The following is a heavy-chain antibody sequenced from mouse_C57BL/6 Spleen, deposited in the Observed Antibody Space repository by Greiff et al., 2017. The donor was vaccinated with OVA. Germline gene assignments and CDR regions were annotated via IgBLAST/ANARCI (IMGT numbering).Heavy chain of an antibody. D-gene: IGHD1-1*01. J-gene: IGHJ3*01. CDR3: AREVVATRAWFAY. V-gene: IGHV1-80*01. CDR1: GYAFSSYW. CDR2: IYPGDGDT. Sequence: QVQLQQSGAELVKPGASVKISCKASGYAFSSYWMNWVKQRPGKGLEWIGQIYPGDGDTNYNGKFKGKATLTADKSSSTAYMQLSSLTSEDSAVYFCAREVVATRAWFAYWGQGTLVTVSA.